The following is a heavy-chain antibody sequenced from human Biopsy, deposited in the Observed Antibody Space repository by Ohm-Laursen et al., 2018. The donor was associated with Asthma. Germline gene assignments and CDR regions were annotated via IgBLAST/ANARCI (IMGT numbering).Heavy chain of an antibody. D-gene: IGHD1-20*01. Sequence: GTLSLTCTVSGGSLRSGGFYWNWIRQPPGKGLEWIGEIDQSGYTNYNPSLKSRVTISADTSKNQFHLNLSSVTAADTAVYFCARAAITGIRGWFDPWGQGTQVTVSS. CDR3: ARAAITGIRGWFDP. CDR2: IDQSGYT. CDR1: GGSLRSGGFY. J-gene: IGHJ5*02. V-gene: IGHV4-39*06.